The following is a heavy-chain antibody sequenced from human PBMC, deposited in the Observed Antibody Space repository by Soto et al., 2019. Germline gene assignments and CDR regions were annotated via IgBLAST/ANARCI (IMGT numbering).Heavy chain of an antibody. Sequence: HVQLVESGGGVVQPGRSLRLSCAVSGFTFSSYGMHWVRQAPGKGLEWVAVISYDGSNKNYADSVKGRFTISRDNSKNTLYLQMNSLRAEDTAVYYCAKAPYNGYELDYWGQGTLVTVSS. V-gene: IGHV3-30*18. D-gene: IGHD5-12*01. CDR2: ISYDGSNK. J-gene: IGHJ4*02. CDR1: GFTFSSYG. CDR3: AKAPYNGYELDY.